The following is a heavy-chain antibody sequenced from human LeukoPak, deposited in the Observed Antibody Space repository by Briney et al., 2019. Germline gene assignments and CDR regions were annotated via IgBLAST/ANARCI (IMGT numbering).Heavy chain of an antibody. CDR2: ISYDGSNK. CDR3: AKDGGLLWFGELGNFDY. D-gene: IGHD3-10*01. J-gene: IGHJ4*02. V-gene: IGHV3-30*18. CDR1: GFTFSSYG. Sequence: PGRSLRLSCAASGFTFSSYGMHRVRQAPGKGLEWVAVISYDGSNKYYADSVKGRFTISRDNSKHTLYLQMNSLRAEDTAVYYCAKDGGLLWFGELGNFDYWGQGTLVTVSS.